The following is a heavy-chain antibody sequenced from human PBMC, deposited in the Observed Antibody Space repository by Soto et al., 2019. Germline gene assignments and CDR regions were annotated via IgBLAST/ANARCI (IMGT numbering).Heavy chain of an antibody. D-gene: IGHD6-13*01. J-gene: IGHJ4*02. Sequence: EVQLLESGGGLVQPGRSLRLSCAASGFTFSSNAMSWFRQAQGKGLEWVSTFTGGAGTIHYADSVKGRFPISRDNSKNTRYLQMNNLRADDTVVYYCAKANSSRWYGEFDYWGQGTLVTVSS. V-gene: IGHV3-23*01. CDR2: FTGGAGTI. CDR1: GFTFSSNA. CDR3: AKANSSRWYGEFDY.